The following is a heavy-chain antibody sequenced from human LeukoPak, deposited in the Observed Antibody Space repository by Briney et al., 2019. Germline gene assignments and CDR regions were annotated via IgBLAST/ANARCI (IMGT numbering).Heavy chain of an antibody. Sequence: SVKVSCKASGGTFSSYAISWVRQAPGQGLEWMGRIIPILGIANYAQKFQGRVTITADKSTSTAYMELSSLRSEDTAVYYCARVQRENYCGSGSYPWAYGMDVWGQGTTVTVSS. V-gene: IGHV1-69*04. CDR1: GGTFSSYA. CDR2: IIPILGIA. J-gene: IGHJ6*02. CDR3: ARVQRENYCGSGSYPWAYGMDV. D-gene: IGHD3-10*01.